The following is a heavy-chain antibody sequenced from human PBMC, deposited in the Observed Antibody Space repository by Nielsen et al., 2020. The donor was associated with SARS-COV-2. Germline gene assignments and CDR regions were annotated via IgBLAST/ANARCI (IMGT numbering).Heavy chain of an antibody. J-gene: IGHJ4*02. CDR1: GGSISSYY. D-gene: IGHD2-15*01. Sequence: SETLSLTCTVSGGSISSYYWSWIRQPAGKGLEWIGRIYTSGSTNYNPSLKSRVTISVDTSKNQFSLKLSSVTAADTAVYYCARHIGYCSGGSCYPFDYWGQGTLVTVSS. V-gene: IGHV4-4*07. CDR2: IYTSGST. CDR3: ARHIGYCSGGSCYPFDY.